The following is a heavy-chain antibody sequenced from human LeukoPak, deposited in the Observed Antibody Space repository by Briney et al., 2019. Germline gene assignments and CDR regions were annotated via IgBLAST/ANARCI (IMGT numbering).Heavy chain of an antibody. CDR3: AKGNYYDSSGYSYFDY. J-gene: IGHJ4*02. V-gene: IGHV3-30*02. Sequence: GGSLRLSCAASGFTFSSYGMHWVRQAPGKGLEWVAFIRYDGSNKYYADSVKGRFTISRDNSKNTLYLQMNSLRAEDTAVYYSAKGNYYDSSGYSYFDYWGQGTLVTVSS. CDR2: IRYDGSNK. D-gene: IGHD3-22*01. CDR1: GFTFSSYG.